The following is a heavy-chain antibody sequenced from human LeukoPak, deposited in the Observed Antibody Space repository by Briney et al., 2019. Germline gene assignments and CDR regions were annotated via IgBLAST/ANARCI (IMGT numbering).Heavy chain of an antibody. CDR3: AKTQRFGTYWYFDV. CDR1: GFTFISYD. Sequence: GGTLRLSCAASGFTFISYDMSWVRQAPGRGLEWVSAISGSGESTYYADSVKGRVTISRDNSKNTLYLQMNSLSAEDTAVYYCAKTQRFGTYWYFDVWGRGTLVTASS. V-gene: IGHV3-23*01. CDR2: ISGSGEST. D-gene: IGHD3-10*01. J-gene: IGHJ2*01.